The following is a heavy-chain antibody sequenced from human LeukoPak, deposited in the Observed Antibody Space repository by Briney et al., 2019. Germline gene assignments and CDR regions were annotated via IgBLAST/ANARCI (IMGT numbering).Heavy chain of an antibody. V-gene: IGHV1-8*01. CDR1: GYTFTSYD. Sequence: ASVKVSCKASGYTFTSYDINWVRQATGQGLECMGWMNPNSGNTGYAQKFQGRVTMTRNTSISTTYMELSSLRSEDTGVYYCARGRGGSGSYYDFDYWGQGTLVTVSS. D-gene: IGHD3-10*01. CDR3: ARGRGGSGSYYDFDY. CDR2: MNPNSGNT. J-gene: IGHJ4*02.